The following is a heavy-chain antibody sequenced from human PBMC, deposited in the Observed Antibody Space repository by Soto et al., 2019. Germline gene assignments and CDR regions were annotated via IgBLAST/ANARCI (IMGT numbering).Heavy chain of an antibody. CDR2: MSYDGTKE. CDR3: AKEFGSTWIDH. V-gene: IGHV3-30*18. CDR1: GFTLTTYG. J-gene: IGHJ4*02. Sequence: GGSLRLSCAASGFTLTTYGMHWVRQAPGKGLEWVAAMSYDGTKEYYADSVRGRFTISRDSSRNTLFLQLNSLRAEDTAVYYCAKEFGSTWIDHWGEGTLVTVSS. D-gene: IGHD6-13*01.